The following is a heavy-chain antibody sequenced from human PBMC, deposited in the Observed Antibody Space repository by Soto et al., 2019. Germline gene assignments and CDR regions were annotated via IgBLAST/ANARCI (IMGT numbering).Heavy chain of an antibody. CDR1: GFTFSSYA. J-gene: IGHJ4*02. V-gene: IGHV3-23*01. D-gene: IGHD2-15*01. CDR2: ISGSGGST. Sequence: GGSLRLSCAASGFTFSSYAMSWVRQAPGKGLEWVSAISGSGGSTYYADSVKGRFTISRDNSKNTLYLQMNSLRAEDTAVYYCAKDPRGYCSGGSCYGDYWGQGTLVTVSS. CDR3: AKDPRGYCSGGSCYGDY.